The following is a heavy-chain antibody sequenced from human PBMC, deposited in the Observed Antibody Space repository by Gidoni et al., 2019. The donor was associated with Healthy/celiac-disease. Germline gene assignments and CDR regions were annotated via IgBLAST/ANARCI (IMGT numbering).Heavy chain of an antibody. J-gene: IGHJ4*02. CDR2: ISGSGGST. V-gene: IGHV3-23*01. Sequence: EVQLLESGGGLVHPGGSLRPPGAAPGFTFSSAALRWVRQGPGKGLEWVSAISGSGGSTYYADSVKGRFTISRDNSKNTLYLQMNSLRAEDTPVYYCAKSFGGWLVSQATFDYWGQGTLVTVSS. D-gene: IGHD6-19*01. CDR1: GFTFSSAA. CDR3: AKSFGGWLVSQATFDY.